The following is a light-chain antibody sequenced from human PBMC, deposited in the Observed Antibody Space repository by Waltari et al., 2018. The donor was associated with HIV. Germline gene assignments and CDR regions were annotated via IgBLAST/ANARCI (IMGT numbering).Light chain of an antibody. V-gene: IGKV4-1*01. CDR3: QQYFSIPIT. J-gene: IGKJ4*01. CDR2: WAS. CDR1: QSVVYSSNNKNY. Sequence: DIVMTQSPDSLAVSLGERATINCKSSQSVVYSSNNKNYLAWFQQKAGQPPKLLIYWASTRESGVPDRFSGSGSGTDFTLTISRLQAEDVAVYYCQQYFSIPITFGGGTKVEIK.